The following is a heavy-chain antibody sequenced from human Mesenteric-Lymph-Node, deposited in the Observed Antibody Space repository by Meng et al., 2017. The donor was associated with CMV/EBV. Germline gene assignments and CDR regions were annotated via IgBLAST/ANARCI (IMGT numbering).Heavy chain of an antibody. CDR3: ARGVAAARF. CDR1: GFTFSSYS. CDR2: INHSGIT. J-gene: IGHJ4*02. D-gene: IGHD6-13*01. V-gene: IGHV4-34*01. Sequence: ESLKISCAASGFTFSSYSMNWVRQAPGKGLEWIGEINHSGITNYSSSLKSRVIISVDTSKNQFSLKLSSVTAADTAVYYCARGVAAARFWGQGTLVTVSS.